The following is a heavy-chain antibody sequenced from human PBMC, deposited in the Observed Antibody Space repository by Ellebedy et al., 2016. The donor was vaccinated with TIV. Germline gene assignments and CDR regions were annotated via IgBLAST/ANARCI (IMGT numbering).Heavy chain of an antibody. V-gene: IGHV1-18*04. CDR1: GYTFTSYG. CDR2: VSTYNGAT. J-gene: IGHJ4*02. CDR3: ARDMVQGMVSRYLWFDY. D-gene: IGHD5/OR15-5a*01. Sequence: ASVKVSCKTSGYTFTSYGVIWVRQAPGQGLEWMGWVSTYNGATRYAQNLQGRVTLTTDTSTSTAYVELRRLRSDDTAVYYCARDMVQGMVSRYLWFDYWGQGTLITVSS.